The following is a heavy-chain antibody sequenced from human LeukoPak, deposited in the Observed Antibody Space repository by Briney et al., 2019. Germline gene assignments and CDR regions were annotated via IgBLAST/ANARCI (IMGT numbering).Heavy chain of an antibody. D-gene: IGHD2-15*01. Sequence: SETLSLTCTVSGGSISSYYWSWIRQPAGKGLEWIGHIYSGGTTNYNPSLKSRVSMSVDTSKNQFSLRLSSVTAADTAVYYCARDGDYCDSSSCYSVWFDPWGQGTLVTVSS. J-gene: IGHJ5*02. CDR1: GGSISSYY. CDR3: ARDGDYCDSSSCYSVWFDP. CDR2: IYSGGTT. V-gene: IGHV4-4*07.